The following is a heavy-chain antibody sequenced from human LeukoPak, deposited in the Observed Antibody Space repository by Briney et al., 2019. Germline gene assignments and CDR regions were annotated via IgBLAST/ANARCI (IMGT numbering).Heavy chain of an antibody. Sequence: PGGSLRLSCVVSGFTFSSYHMNWVRQAPGKGLEWVSSISSSSTYIYYADSMTGRFTISRDNAKNSLYLQMNSLRAEDTAVYYCARRATSERGHSYGLDYWGQGTLVTVSS. CDR2: ISSSSTYI. CDR3: ARRATSERGHSYGLDY. V-gene: IGHV3-21*01. CDR1: GFTFSSYH. D-gene: IGHD5-18*01. J-gene: IGHJ4*02.